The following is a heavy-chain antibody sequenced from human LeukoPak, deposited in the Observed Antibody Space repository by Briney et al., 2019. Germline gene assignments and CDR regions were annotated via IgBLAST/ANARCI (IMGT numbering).Heavy chain of an antibody. D-gene: IGHD6-19*01. V-gene: IGHV3-7*03. J-gene: IGHJ4*02. CDR2: IKQDGSEK. CDR1: GFTFSTYW. Sequence: GGSLRLSCAASGFTFSTYWMSWVRQAPGKGLEWVANIKQDGSEKYYVDSVKGRFTISRDNAKNSLYLQMNSLRAEDTAIYYCARVSSGWFPLFHYWGQGTLVTVSP. CDR3: ARVSSGWFPLFHY.